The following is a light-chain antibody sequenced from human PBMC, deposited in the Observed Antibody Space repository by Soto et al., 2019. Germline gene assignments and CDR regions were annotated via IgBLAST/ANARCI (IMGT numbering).Light chain of an antibody. Sequence: EHVLTQSPCTLSLSPGERATLSCRASQTVNNNYLAWYQQIPGQAPRLLIYGASSRATGIPDRFSGSGSGTDFTLPISRLEPEDFAVYYCQQYGSSGTFGQGTKVDI. CDR3: QQYGSSGT. V-gene: IGKV3-20*01. CDR1: QTVNNNY. CDR2: GAS. J-gene: IGKJ1*01.